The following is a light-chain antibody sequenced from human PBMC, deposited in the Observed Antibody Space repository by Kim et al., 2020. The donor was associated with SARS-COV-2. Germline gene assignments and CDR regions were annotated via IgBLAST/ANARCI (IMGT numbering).Light chain of an antibody. Sequence: ASTGDRVTITCRASQGIGSYLAWYQQKPGKAPKLLIYAASILQSGVPSRFSGSGSGTDFTLTISCLQSEDFATYYCQQYYSYPRTFGQGTKVDIK. CDR2: AAS. CDR3: QQYYSYPRT. J-gene: IGKJ1*01. V-gene: IGKV1-8*01. CDR1: QGIGSY.